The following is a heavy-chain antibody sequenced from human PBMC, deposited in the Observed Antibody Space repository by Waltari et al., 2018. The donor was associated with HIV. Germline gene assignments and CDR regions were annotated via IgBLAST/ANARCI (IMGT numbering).Heavy chain of an antibody. CDR3: AREGYYDSSAYYYLDY. CDR1: GFTFSSYE. J-gene: IGHJ4*02. V-gene: IGHV3-48*03. CDR2: ISSGDSTV. D-gene: IGHD3-22*01. Sequence: EVQLVESGGGLVQPGGSLRLSCAASGFTFSSYEMNWVRQAPGKGLDWVSYISSGDSTVYYADSVQGRFTISRDNAKNSLYLQMNSLRAEDTAVYYCAREGYYDSSAYYYLDYWGQGTLVTVSS.